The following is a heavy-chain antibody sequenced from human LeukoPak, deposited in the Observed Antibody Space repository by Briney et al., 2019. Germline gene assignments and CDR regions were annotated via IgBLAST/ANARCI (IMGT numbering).Heavy chain of an antibody. CDR3: AKDIAAAGTSYYYYYYMDV. D-gene: IGHD6-13*01. Sequence: GGSLRLSCAASGFTFDDYAMHWVRQAPGKGLEWVSGTSWNSGSIGYADSVKGRFTISRDNAKNSLYLQMNSLRAEDTALYYCAKDIAAAGTSYYYYYYMDVWGKGTTVTISS. J-gene: IGHJ6*03. CDR2: TSWNSGSI. CDR1: GFTFDDYA. V-gene: IGHV3-9*01.